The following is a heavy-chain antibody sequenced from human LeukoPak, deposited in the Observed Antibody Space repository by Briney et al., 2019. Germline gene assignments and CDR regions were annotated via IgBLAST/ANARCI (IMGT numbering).Heavy chain of an antibody. D-gene: IGHD3-3*01. CDR2: IYYSGST. Sequence: PSETLSLTCTVSGGSISSSSYYWGWIRQPPGKGLEWIGSIYYSGSTYYNPSLKSRVTISVDTSKNQFSLKLSSVTAADTAVYYCARQGREWLIYYYYMDVWGKGTTVTVSS. J-gene: IGHJ6*03. CDR1: GGSISSSSYY. V-gene: IGHV4-39*01. CDR3: ARQGREWLIYYYYMDV.